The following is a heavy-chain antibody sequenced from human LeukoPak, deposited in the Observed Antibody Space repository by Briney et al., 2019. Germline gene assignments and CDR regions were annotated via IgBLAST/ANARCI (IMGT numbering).Heavy chain of an antibody. D-gene: IGHD3-22*01. CDR2: IYTSGST. CDR1: GGSISSYY. CDR3: ARHYDPDAFDI. V-gene: IGHV4-4*09. Sequence: NPSETLSLTCTVSGGSISSYYWSWIRQPPGKGLEWIGYIYTSGSTNYNPSLKSRVTISVDTSKNQFSLKLSSVTAADTAVYYCARHYDPDAFDIWGQGTMVTVSS. J-gene: IGHJ3*02.